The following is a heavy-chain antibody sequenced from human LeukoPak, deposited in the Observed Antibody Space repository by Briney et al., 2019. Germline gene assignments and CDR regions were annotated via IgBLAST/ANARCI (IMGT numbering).Heavy chain of an antibody. CDR1: GGSFSGYY. CDR2: INHSGST. CDR3: ASRGGSWAY. D-gene: IGHD2-15*01. V-gene: IGHV4-34*01. J-gene: IGHJ4*02. Sequence: SETLSLTCAVYGGSFSGYYWSWIRQPPGKGLGWIGEINHSGSTNYNPSLKSRVTISVDTSKNQFSLKLSSVTAADTAVYYCASRGGSWAYWGQGTLVTVSS.